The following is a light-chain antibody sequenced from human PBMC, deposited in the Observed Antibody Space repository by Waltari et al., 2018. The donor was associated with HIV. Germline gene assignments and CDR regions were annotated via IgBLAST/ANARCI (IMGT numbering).Light chain of an antibody. V-gene: IGKV3-20*01. CDR2: GAS. CDR3: QHFGRSHLT. Sequence: EIVLTQSPGTLSLSPGERGTLSCRASQSVSSSYLAWYQQKPGQAPRLLIYGASSRATGISDRFSGSGSGTDFTRSISGLEPEEFAVYYCQHFGRSHLTFGGGTKVEIK. CDR1: QSVSSSY. J-gene: IGKJ4*01.